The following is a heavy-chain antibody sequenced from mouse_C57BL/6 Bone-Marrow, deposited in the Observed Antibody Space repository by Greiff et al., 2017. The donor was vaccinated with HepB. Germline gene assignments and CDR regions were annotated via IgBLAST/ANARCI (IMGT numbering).Heavy chain of an antibody. CDR1: GFTFSSYT. J-gene: IGHJ4*01. V-gene: IGHV5-9*01. D-gene: IGHD1-1*01. CDR2: ISGGGGNT. CDR3: ARHEDYGSSMDY. Sequence: DVMLVESGGGLVKPGGSLKLSCAASGFTFSSYTMSWVRQTPEKRLEWVATISGGGGNTYYPDSVKGRFTISRDNAKNTLYLQMSSLRSEDTALYYCARHEDYGSSMDYWGQGTSVTVSS.